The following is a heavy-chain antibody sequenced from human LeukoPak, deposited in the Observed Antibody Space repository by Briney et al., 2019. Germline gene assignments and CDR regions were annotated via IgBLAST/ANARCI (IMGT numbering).Heavy chain of an antibody. D-gene: IGHD4-23*01. J-gene: IGHJ4*02. Sequence: GGSLRPSCSASGFTFSSYEMHWVRQAPGEGLGGVSYISSSDSTIYYEESVKGRFTISTDNAKNSLYLQMNSLRAEDTAVYYCARDYGGSSPFDYWGQGTLVTVSS. CDR3: ARDYGGSSPFDY. CDR2: ISSSDSTI. V-gene: IGHV3-48*03. CDR1: GFTFSSYE.